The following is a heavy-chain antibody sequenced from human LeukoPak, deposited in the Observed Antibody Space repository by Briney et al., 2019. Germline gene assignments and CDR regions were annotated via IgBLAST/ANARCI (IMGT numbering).Heavy chain of an antibody. CDR2: ISDSGGST. Sequence: GGSLRLSCSASGFPFSSYATHWVRQAPGKGLEYVSAISDSGGSTYHADSVKGRFTISRDNSKNTLYLQMSSLRAEDTAVYFCVRGYSFGPYGMDVWGQGTTVTVSS. CDR1: GFPFSSYA. J-gene: IGHJ6*02. D-gene: IGHD2-15*01. V-gene: IGHV3-64D*09. CDR3: VRGYSFGPYGMDV.